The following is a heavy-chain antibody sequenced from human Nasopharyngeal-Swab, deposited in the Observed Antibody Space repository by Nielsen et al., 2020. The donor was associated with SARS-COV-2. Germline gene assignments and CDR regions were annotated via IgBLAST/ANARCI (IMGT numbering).Heavy chain of an antibody. CDR2: INSDGSST. Sequence: GESLKISCAASGFTFSSYWMHRVRQAPGKGLVWVSRINSDGSSTSYADSVKGRFTISRDNAKNTLYLQMNSLGAEDTAVYYCARWSSSWSLVTWGQGTLVTVSS. CDR1: GFTFSSYW. V-gene: IGHV3-74*01. CDR3: ARWSSSWSLVT. J-gene: IGHJ4*02. D-gene: IGHD6-13*01.